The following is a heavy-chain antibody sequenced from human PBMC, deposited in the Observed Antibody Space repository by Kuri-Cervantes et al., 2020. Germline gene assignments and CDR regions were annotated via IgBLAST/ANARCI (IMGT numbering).Heavy chain of an antibody. Sequence: ESLKISCTVSGGSISSYYWSWIRQPAGKGLEWIGRIYTSGSTNYNPSLKSRVTMSVDTSKNQFSLKLSSVTAADTAVYYCASHQSSGIAVAGTRFDYWGQGTLVAVSS. CDR1: GGSISSYY. CDR3: ASHQSSGIAVAGTRFDY. J-gene: IGHJ4*02. D-gene: IGHD6-19*01. CDR2: IYTSGST. V-gene: IGHV4-4*07.